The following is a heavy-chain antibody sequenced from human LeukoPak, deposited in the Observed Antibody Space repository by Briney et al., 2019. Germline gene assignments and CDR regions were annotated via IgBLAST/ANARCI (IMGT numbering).Heavy chain of an antibody. V-gene: IGHV3-23*01. CDR3: AKDLHIVVVVAATLDY. CDR2: ISGSGGST. CDR1: GFTFSSYA. D-gene: IGHD2-15*01. J-gene: IGHJ4*02. Sequence: GGSLRLSXAASGFTFSSYAMSWVRQAPGKGLEWVSAISGSGGSTYYADSVKGRFTISRDNSKNTLYLQMNSLRAEDTAVYYCAKDLHIVVVVAATLDYWGQGTLVTVSS.